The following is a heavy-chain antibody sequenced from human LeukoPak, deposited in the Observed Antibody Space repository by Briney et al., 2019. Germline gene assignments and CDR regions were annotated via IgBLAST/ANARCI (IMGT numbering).Heavy chain of an antibody. CDR1: GFTFSSYW. J-gene: IGHJ4*02. Sequence: GGSRRLSCPASGFTFSSYWMHWVGQAPGKGRVWVSRINADGSSTSYADSVKGRFTISRDNAKNTLYLQVDSLRVEDTAVYFCASHRYSGTYMANWGQGTLVTVSS. D-gene: IGHD1-26*01. CDR2: INADGSST. V-gene: IGHV3-74*01. CDR3: ASHRYSGTYMAN.